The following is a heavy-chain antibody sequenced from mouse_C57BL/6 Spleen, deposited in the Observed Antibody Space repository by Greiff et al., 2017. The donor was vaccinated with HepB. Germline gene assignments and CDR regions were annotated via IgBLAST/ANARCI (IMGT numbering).Heavy chain of an antibody. CDR2: IDPSDSYT. D-gene: IGHD2-3*01. V-gene: IGHV1-69*01. CDR3: ARKDGARAFAY. J-gene: IGHJ3*01. CDR1: GYTFTSYW. Sequence: VQLQQSGAELVMPGASVKLSCKASGYTFTSYWMHWVKQRPGQGLEWIGEIDPSDSYTNYNQKFKGKSTLTVDKSSSTAYMQLSSLTSEDSAVYYGARKDGARAFAYGGQGTLVTVSA.